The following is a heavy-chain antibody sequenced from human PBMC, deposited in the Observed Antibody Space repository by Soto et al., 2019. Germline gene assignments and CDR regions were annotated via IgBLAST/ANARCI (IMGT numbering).Heavy chain of an antibody. CDR2: MNPHSGHT. CDR3: ASDMSTT. Sequence: QVQLVQSGAAVKKPGASVKVSCKASGYTFTSHDINWMRQATGQGLEWMGWMNPHSGHTNYAQKFQGRVTMTRDTSISTAYMELTSLRSEDTAVYYCASDMSTTWGQGTLVTVSS. V-gene: IGHV1-8*01. D-gene: IGHD2-2*01. J-gene: IGHJ5*02. CDR1: GYTFTSHD.